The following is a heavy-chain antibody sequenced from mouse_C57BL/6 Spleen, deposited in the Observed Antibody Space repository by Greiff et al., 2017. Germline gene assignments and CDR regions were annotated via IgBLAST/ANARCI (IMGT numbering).Heavy chain of an antibody. Sequence: QVQLKESGAELVKPGASVKMSCKASGYTFTSYWITWVKQRPGQGLEWIGDIYPGSGSTNYNEKFKSKATLTVDTSSSTAYMQLSSLTSEDSAVYYCASGGYSNFPWFAYWGQGTLVTVSA. CDR1: GYTFTSYW. D-gene: IGHD2-5*01. V-gene: IGHV1-55*01. CDR3: ASGGYSNFPWFAY. CDR2: IYPGSGST. J-gene: IGHJ3*01.